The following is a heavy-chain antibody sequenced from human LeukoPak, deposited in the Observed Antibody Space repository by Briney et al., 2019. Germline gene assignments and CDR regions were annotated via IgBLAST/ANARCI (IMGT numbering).Heavy chain of an antibody. Sequence: ASVKVSCKASGYTFTGYYMHWVRQAPGQGLEWMGWINPNSGGTNYAQNFQGRVTMTRDTSISTAYMELSRLRSDDTAVYYCAREAVVVAGRPFDPWGQGTLVTVSS. J-gene: IGHJ5*02. CDR3: AREAVVVAGRPFDP. CDR1: GYTFTGYY. CDR2: INPNSGGT. D-gene: IGHD2-15*01. V-gene: IGHV1-2*02.